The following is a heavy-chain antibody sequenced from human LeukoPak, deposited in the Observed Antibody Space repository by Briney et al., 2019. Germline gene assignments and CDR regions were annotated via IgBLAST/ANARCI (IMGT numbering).Heavy chain of an antibody. J-gene: IGHJ3*02. Sequence: ASVKVSCKVSGYTLTELSMHWVRQAPGKGLEWMGGFDPEDGETIYAQKFQGRVTMTEDTSTDTAYMELSSLRSEDTAVYYCATAYYMIVEDAFDIWGQGTMVTVSS. CDR1: GYTLTELS. CDR2: FDPEDGET. V-gene: IGHV1-24*01. D-gene: IGHD3-22*01. CDR3: ATAYYMIVEDAFDI.